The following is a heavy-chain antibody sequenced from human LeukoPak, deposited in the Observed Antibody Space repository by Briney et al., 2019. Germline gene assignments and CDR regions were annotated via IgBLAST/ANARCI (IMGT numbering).Heavy chain of an antibody. V-gene: IGHV4-59*01. CDR2: IYYSGST. Sequence: PSETLSLTCTVSGGFISSYYWSWIRQPPGKGLEWIGYIYYSGSTNYNPSLKSRVTISVDTSKNQFSLKLSSVAAADTAVYYCARVGRGGPSIAAGDPIWGQGTMVTVSS. J-gene: IGHJ3*02. CDR3: ARVGRGGPSIAAGDPI. D-gene: IGHD6-25*01. CDR1: GGFISSYY.